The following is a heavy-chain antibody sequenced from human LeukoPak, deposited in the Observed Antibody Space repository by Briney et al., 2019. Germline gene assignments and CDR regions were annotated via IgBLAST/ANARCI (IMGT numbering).Heavy chain of an antibody. CDR2: IWYDASNK. J-gene: IGHJ5*02. CDR3: VRGVGVSRFNYLDP. CDR1: GFTFSNAW. Sequence: PGGSLRLSCAASGFTFSNAWMHWVRQAPGKGLEWVAVIWYDASNKYYADSVKGRFTISRDNSKNTLYLHMNSLRDDDTAVYYCVRGVGVSRFNYLDPWGQGTLVIVSS. V-gene: IGHV3-33*08. D-gene: IGHD1-7*01.